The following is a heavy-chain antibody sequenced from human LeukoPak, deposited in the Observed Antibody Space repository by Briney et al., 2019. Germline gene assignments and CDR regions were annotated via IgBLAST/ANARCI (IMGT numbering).Heavy chain of an antibody. J-gene: IGHJ4*02. Sequence: GGSLRLSCAASGFTFSSYWMHWVRQAPGKGLVWVSRINSDGSSTSYADSVKGRFTISRDNAKNTLYLQMNSLRAEDTAVYYCALRYCSGGSCEGRDYWGQGTLVTVSS. CDR1: GFTFSSYW. V-gene: IGHV3-74*01. CDR2: INSDGSST. D-gene: IGHD2-15*01. CDR3: ALRYCSGGSCEGRDY.